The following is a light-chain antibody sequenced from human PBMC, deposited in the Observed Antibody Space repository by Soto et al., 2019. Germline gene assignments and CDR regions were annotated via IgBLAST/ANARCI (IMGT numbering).Light chain of an antibody. CDR1: QDISDD. Sequence: IQMTQAPSSLSASVGDRVTMACRASQDISDDLGWYQQKPGKAPRLVIYGVSHLQSGVPSRFSGSGFGTDFSLTISSLQPEDSATYYCLQDYNYPITFGGGTKVDTK. J-gene: IGKJ4*01. V-gene: IGKV1-6*01. CDR2: GVS. CDR3: LQDYNYPIT.